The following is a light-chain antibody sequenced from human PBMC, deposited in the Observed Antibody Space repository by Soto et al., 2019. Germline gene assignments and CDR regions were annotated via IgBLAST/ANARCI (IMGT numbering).Light chain of an antibody. Sequence: DIQMTQSPSSLSASVGDRVTITCRASQTISNYLNWYQEIPGKAPTLLIYAASNLQSGVPSRFSGSGSGTEFTLTISNLQPEDFATYYCQKTYSTPFTFGPGTNVDI. CDR3: QKTYSTPFT. CDR1: QTISNY. J-gene: IGKJ3*01. V-gene: IGKV1-39*01. CDR2: AAS.